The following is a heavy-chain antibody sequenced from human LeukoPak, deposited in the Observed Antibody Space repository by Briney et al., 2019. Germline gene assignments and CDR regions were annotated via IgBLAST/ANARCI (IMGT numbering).Heavy chain of an antibody. CDR3: AREGQVVVVAATIDVGFDY. V-gene: IGHV1-2*02. CDR2: INPNSGGT. J-gene: IGHJ4*02. D-gene: IGHD2-15*01. CDR1: GYTFTGYY. Sequence: ASVKVSCKASGYTFTGYYMHWVRQAPGQGLEWMGWINPNSGGTNYAQKFQGGVTMTRDTSISTAYMELSRLRSDDTAVYYCAREGQVVVVAATIDVGFDYWGQGTLVTVSS.